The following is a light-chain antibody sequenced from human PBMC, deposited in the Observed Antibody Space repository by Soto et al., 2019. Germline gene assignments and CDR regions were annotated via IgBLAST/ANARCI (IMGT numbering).Light chain of an antibody. CDR3: AALDENLIVL. CDR2: SNS. V-gene: IGLV1-44*01. J-gene: IGLJ2*01. Sequence: QPVLTQPPAASGTPGQRVTISCSGSSPNFKRNTFSWYEQLPGTAPKLLIYSNSQRPSGVPDRFSGSKSGTSASLAISGLQSDDEAEYYCAALDENLIVLFGGGTKLTVL. CDR1: SPNFKRNT.